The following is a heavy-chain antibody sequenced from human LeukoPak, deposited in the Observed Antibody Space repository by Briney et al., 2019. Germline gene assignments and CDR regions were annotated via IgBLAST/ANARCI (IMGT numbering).Heavy chain of an antibody. Sequence: GESLKISCQASGYSFTSYWIGWVRQMPGKGLEWMGIIYPNDSNTRYSPSFQGQVTISADKSVSTAYLQWTSLQASDTAMYYCAKLSSTPGYNPFDYWGQGTLVTVSS. D-gene: IGHD5-24*01. CDR2: IYPNDSNT. V-gene: IGHV5-51*01. J-gene: IGHJ4*02. CDR1: GYSFTSYW. CDR3: AKLSSTPGYNPFDY.